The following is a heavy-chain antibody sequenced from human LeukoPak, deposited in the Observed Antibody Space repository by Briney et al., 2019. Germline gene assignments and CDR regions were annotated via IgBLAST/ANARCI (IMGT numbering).Heavy chain of an antibody. CDR1: GFIFSNHV. D-gene: IGHD3-22*01. CDR2: ISFDGSNE. Sequence: PGRSLRLSCTASGFIFSNHVMQWVRQAPGRGLEWVAVISFDGSNEYYADSVKGRFTISRDNSKNTLYLQMNSLRAEDTAVYYCARGRMIVVVITTPDFDYWGQGTLVTVSS. CDR3: ARGRMIVVVITTPDFDY. V-gene: IGHV3-30*04. J-gene: IGHJ4*02.